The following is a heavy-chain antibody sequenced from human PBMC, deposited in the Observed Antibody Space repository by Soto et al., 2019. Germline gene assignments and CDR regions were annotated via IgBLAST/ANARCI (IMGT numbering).Heavy chain of an antibody. D-gene: IGHD2-21*01. J-gene: IGHJ6*02. Sequence: TGAVSESANNGGHRNWTWKHQSPGKGLEWIGYIHHSGSILYNPSLKSRVTTSVDTSKNQFSLHLTSVTAVDSAVSFCDKDGAGGDGLDVWGQGTTVTVS. CDR2: IHHSGSI. CDR3: DKDGAGGDGLDV. V-gene: IGHV4-30-4*08. CDR1: ESANNGGHRN.